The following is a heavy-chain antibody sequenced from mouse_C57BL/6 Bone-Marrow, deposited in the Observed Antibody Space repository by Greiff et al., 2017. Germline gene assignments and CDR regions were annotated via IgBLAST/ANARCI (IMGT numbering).Heavy chain of an antibody. CDR1: GYTFTSYW. Sequence: VKLVESGAELVKPGASVKLSCKASGYTFTSYWMQWVKQRPGQGLEWIGEIDPSDSYTNYNQKFKGKATLTVDTSSSTAYMQLSSLTSEDSAVYYCARWGSAWFAYWGQGTLVTVSA. CDR3: ARWGSAWFAY. J-gene: IGHJ3*01. V-gene: IGHV1-50*01. CDR2: IDPSDSYT.